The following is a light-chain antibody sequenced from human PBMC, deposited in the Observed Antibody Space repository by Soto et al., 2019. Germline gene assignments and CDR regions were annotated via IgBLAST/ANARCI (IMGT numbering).Light chain of an antibody. CDR3: MQALQATWT. J-gene: IGKJ1*01. V-gene: IGKV2-28*01. Sequence: DIVMTQSPLSLPVTPGEPASISCRSSQSLLHSNGYNYLDCYLQKPGQSPQLLIYLGSNRSSGVPDRFSGSGSGTDFTLKISRVEAEDVGVYYCMQALQATWTFGQGTKVEIK. CDR2: LGS. CDR1: QSLLHSNGYNY.